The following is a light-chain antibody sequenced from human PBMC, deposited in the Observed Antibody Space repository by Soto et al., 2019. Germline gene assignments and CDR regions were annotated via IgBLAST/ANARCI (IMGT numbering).Light chain of an antibody. Sequence: EIVMTQSPAAPSVSLGERVSLTCRASQGVSSYLAWYQQKPGQAPRLLISDASTRATDIPDRFSGSGSGTDFTLTISSLQSSDLAVYYCLQYSTWPPLYTFGQGTKLEIK. CDR3: LQYSTWPPLYT. J-gene: IGKJ2*01. CDR2: DAS. V-gene: IGKV3-15*01. CDR1: QGVSSY.